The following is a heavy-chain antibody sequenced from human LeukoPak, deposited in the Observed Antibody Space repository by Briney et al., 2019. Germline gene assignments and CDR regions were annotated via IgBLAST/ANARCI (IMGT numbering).Heavy chain of an antibody. D-gene: IGHD2-2*01. CDR3: AKDAGPATPNWFDS. CDR1: GFTFSSYG. J-gene: IGHJ5*01. Sequence: GGSLRLSCAASGFTFSSYGMHWVRQAPGKGLEWVAVIWYGGSNKYYADSVKGRFTISRDNSKNTLYLQMNSLRAEDTAVYYCAKDAGPATPNWFDSWGQGTLVTVSS. CDR2: IWYGGSNK. V-gene: IGHV3-33*06.